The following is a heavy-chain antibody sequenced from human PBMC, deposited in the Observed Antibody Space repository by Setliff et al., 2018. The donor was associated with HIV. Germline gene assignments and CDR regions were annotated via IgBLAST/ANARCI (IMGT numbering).Heavy chain of an antibody. D-gene: IGHD5-12*01. CDR1: GWTYILHY. V-gene: IGHV4-39*01. CDR3: ARQGGYSGYGFYYYYYYMDV. J-gene: IGHJ6*03. Sequence: ETLSLTGAVSGWTYILHYYTWNRQSPLRWLEWIGSIFHSGSTYYNQSLKSRGTISVDTSKNQFSLKLSSVNAADTAVYYCARQGGYSGYGFYYYYYYMDVWGKGTTVTVSS. CDR2: IFHSGST.